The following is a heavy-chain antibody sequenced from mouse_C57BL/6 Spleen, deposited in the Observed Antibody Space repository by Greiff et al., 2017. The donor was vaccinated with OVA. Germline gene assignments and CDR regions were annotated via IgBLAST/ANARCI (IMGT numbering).Heavy chain of an antibody. CDR3: AKPSVTTVAQWYFEG. D-gene: IGHD1-1*01. CDR2: IDPSDSYT. V-gene: IGHV1-69*01. J-gene: IGHJ1*03. CDR1: GYTFTSYW. Sequence: QVQLQQPGAELVMPGASVKLSCKASGYTFTSYWMHWVKQRPGQGLEWIGEIDPSDSYTNYNQKFKGKSTLTVDKSSSTAYMQLSSLTSEDSAVYYCAKPSVTTVAQWYFEGWSTGTTVTVTS.